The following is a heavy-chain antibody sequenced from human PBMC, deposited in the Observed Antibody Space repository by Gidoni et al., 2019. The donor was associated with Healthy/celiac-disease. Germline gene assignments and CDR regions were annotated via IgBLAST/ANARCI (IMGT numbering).Heavy chain of an antibody. D-gene: IGHD6-6*01. Sequence: EVQLVESGGGLVQPGGSLSLSCAASGFTFGSYEMHWVRQAPGKGREWVSFISSSVSTIYYADSVKGRFTISRDNAKNSLYLQMNSLRAADTAVYYCARDRIYSISSLQNYYYGMDVWGQGTTVTVSS. V-gene: IGHV3-48*03. CDR1: GFTFGSYE. CDR3: ARDRIYSISSLQNYYYGMDV. J-gene: IGHJ6*02. CDR2: ISSSVSTI.